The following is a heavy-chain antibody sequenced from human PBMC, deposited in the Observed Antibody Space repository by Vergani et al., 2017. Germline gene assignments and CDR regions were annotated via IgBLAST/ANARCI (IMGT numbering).Heavy chain of an antibody. Sequence: QVQLVESGGGVVQPGRSLRLSCAASGFTFSSYGMHWVRQAPGKGLEWVAVIAYDCSNKYYADSVKGRFTIPSDNTKNTLYLQMNSLRAEDTAVYYCARECTSGGCPDNYGMDVWGQGATVTVSS. J-gene: IGHJ6*02. CDR1: GFTFSSYG. CDR3: ARECTSGGCPDNYGMDV. CDR2: IAYDCSNK. D-gene: IGHD2-8*01. V-gene: IGHV3-30*03.